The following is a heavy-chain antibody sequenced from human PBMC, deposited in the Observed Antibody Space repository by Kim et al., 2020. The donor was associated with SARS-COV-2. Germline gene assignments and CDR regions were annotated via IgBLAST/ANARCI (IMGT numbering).Heavy chain of an antibody. J-gene: IGHJ3*02. V-gene: IGHV3-33*08. D-gene: IGHD3-22*01. CDR3: AREDYYDRNNAFDI. CDR2: IWYDGSNK. Sequence: GGSLRLSCAASGFTFSSYGMHWVRQGPGKGLEWVAVIWYDGSNKYYADSVKGRFTISRDNSKNTLYLQMNSLRAEDTAVYYCAREDYYDRNNAFDIWGQGTMVTVSS. CDR1: GFTFSSYG.